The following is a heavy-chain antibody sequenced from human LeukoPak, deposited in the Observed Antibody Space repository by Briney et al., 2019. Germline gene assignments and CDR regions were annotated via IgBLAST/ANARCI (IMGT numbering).Heavy chain of an antibody. Sequence: ASVKVSCKASGYTITAYYMHWVRQAPGQGLEWMGWFDPNSGGTNYAQRFQGRVTMTRDTSINTASMELSRLRSDDTAVYYCARALGSGTYNHWFDPWGQGTLVTVSS. V-gene: IGHV1-2*02. CDR1: GYTITAYY. D-gene: IGHD3-10*02. J-gene: IGHJ5*02. CDR3: ARALGSGTYNHWFDP. CDR2: FDPNSGGT.